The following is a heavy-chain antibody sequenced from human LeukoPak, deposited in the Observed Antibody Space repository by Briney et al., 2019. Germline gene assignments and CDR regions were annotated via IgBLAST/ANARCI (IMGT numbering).Heavy chain of an antibody. V-gene: IGHV4-39*07. Sequence: PGGSLRLSCAASGFTFSSYGMHWIRQPPGKGLEWIGSIYYSGSTYYNPSLKSRVTISVDTSKNQFSLKLSSVTAADTAVYYCARAPKDYYDSSGFDYWGQGTLVTVSS. CDR3: ARAPKDYYDSSGFDY. D-gene: IGHD3-22*01. CDR1: GFTFSSYG. J-gene: IGHJ4*02. CDR2: IYYSGST.